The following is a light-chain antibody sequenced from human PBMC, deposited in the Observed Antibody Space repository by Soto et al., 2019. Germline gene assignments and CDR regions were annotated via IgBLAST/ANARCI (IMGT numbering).Light chain of an antibody. V-gene: IGKV1-17*01. CDR3: LQHNSYPHT. CDR1: QGIRNE. CDR2: AAS. J-gene: IGKJ4*01. Sequence: DIQMTQSPSSLSASVGDRVTITCRASQGIRNELGWYQQKPGKAPKRLIYAASSLPSGVPSRFSGSGYGTEFTLTISSLQPEDFATYYCLQHNSYPHTFGGGTKVDIK.